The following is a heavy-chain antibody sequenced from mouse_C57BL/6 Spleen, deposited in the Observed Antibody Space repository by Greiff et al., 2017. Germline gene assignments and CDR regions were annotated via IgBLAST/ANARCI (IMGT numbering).Heavy chain of an antibody. CDR2: IRLKSDNYAT. J-gene: IGHJ2*01. CDR1: GFTFSNYW. CDR3: TCQITTVLAFDY. Sequence: EVMLVESGGGLVQPGGSMKLSCVASGFTFSNYWMNWVRQSPEKGLEWVAQIRLKSDNYATHYAESVKGRFTISRDDSKSSVYLQLNHLRAEDTGIYSCTCQITTVLAFDYWGQGTTLTVSS. V-gene: IGHV6-3*01. D-gene: IGHD1-1*01.